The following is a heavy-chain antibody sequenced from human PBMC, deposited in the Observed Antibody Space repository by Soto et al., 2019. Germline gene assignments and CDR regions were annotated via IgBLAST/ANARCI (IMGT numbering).Heavy chain of an antibody. Sequence: GGSLRLSCAASGFTFSSYAMNWVRQAPGKGLEWVSAISGSGGSTYYADSVKGRFTISRDKSKNTLYLQMNSLRAEDTAVYYCAKGVDRAAAGPFDYWGQGTMVTVSS. CDR1: GFTFSSYA. D-gene: IGHD6-13*01. CDR2: ISGSGGST. J-gene: IGHJ4*02. V-gene: IGHV3-23*01. CDR3: AKGVDRAAAGPFDY.